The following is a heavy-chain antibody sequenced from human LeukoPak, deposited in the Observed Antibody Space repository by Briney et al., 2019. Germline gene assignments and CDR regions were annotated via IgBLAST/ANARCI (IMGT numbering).Heavy chain of an antibody. CDR2: IYYSENT. CDR3: ASHSGGYAY. D-gene: IGHD5-12*01. Sequence: SQTLSLTCAVSGASINGGGYSWSWIRQPPGKGLEWIGYIYYSENTYYNPSLKSRVTISVDTSKNQFSLKLTSVTAADTAVYYCASHSGGYAYWGQGTLVTVSS. V-gene: IGHV4-30-4*07. CDR1: GASINGGGYS. J-gene: IGHJ4*02.